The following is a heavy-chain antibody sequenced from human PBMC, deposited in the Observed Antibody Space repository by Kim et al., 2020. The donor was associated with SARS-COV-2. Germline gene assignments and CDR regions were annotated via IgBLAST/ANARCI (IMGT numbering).Heavy chain of an antibody. D-gene: IGHD2-8*01. CDR3: ARNRRMATDAFDI. V-gene: IGHV1-2*06. CDR1: GYTFTGYY. Sequence: ASVKVSCKASGYTFTGYYMHWVRQAPGQGLEWMGRINPNSGGTNYAQKFQGRVTMTRDTSISTAYMELSRLRSDDTAVYYCARNRRMATDAFDIWGQGTMVTVSS. CDR2: INPNSGGT. J-gene: IGHJ3*02.